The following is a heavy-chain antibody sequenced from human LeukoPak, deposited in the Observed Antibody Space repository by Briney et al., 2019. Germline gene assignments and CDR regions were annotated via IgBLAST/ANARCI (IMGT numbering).Heavy chain of an antibody. J-gene: IGHJ6*02. CDR3: ARDPPHGMDV. CDR2: ISSTSSTI. CDR1: GFTFANYN. V-gene: IGHV3-48*01. Sequence: GGSLRLSCAASGFTFANYNFNWVRQAPGKGLEWVSYISSTSSTIYYADSKKGRFTISRDNAKNSLYLQMNSLRAEDTAVYYCARDPPHGMDVWGQGTTVTVSS.